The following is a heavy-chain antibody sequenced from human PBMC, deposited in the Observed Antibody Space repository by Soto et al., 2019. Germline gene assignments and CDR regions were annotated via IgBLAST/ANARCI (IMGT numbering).Heavy chain of an antibody. D-gene: IGHD3-10*01. V-gene: IGHV4-59*12. J-gene: IGHJ4*02. Sequence: PSETLSLTCTVSGVSISSYYWSWIRQPPGKGLEWIGYMYHSGSTNYNPSLKSRVTISVDKSKNQFSLKLSSVTAADTAVYYCARDKARYYYGSGSSTLFHYWGQGTLVTVSS. CDR1: GVSISSYY. CDR2: MYHSGST. CDR3: ARDKARYYYGSGSSTLFHY.